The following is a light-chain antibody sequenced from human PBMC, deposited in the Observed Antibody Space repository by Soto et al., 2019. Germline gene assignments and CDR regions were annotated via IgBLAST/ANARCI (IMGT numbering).Light chain of an antibody. Sequence: DIVMTQSPATLSVSPVERATLSCRASQSIRTDLAWYQQKSGQGPRLLIYDASTRATGIPVRFSGSGFGTEFTLTISSLQSEDFAVYYCQQYKNWPLFGQGTRLEI. CDR3: QQYKNWPL. V-gene: IGKV3-15*01. CDR1: QSIRTD. J-gene: IGKJ5*01. CDR2: DAS.